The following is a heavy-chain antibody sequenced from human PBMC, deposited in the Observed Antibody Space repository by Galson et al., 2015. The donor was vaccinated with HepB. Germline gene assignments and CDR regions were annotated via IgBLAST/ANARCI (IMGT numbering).Heavy chain of an antibody. CDR3: ANSMEPWLVDY. V-gene: IGHV5-51*03. Sequence: QSGAEVKKPGESLKISCKASGYSFTNYWIGWVRQMPGKGLEWMGIIYPGDSDTKYSPSFQGQVTISADKSTTTAYLQWRSLKASDTAMYCCANSMEPWLVDYWGQGTLVTVSS. CDR1: GYSFTNYW. J-gene: IGHJ4*02. D-gene: IGHD6-19*01. CDR2: IYPGDSDT.